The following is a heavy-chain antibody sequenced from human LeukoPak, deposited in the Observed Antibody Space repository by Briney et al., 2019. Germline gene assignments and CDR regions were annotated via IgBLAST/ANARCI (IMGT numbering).Heavy chain of an antibody. CDR1: GFTFSDCD. D-gene: IGHD6-25*01. J-gene: IGHJ4*02. CDR3: GKAFPPLRVAAAGDY. V-gene: IGHV3-69-1*01. Sequence: GESLRLSCTASGFTFSDCDMNWFRQAPGKGLQCYADSAKGRFTISRDNAKNSLYLQMDNLRADGTAVYYCGKAFPPLRVAAAGDYWGQGTLVAV.